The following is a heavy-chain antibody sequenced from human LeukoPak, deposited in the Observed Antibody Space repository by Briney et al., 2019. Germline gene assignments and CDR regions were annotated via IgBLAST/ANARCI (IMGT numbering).Heavy chain of an antibody. V-gene: IGHV3-23*01. D-gene: IGHD4-17*01. CDR1: GFTFSNAW. J-gene: IGHJ4*02. CDR3: AKDLTVTTREFDY. Sequence: PGGSLRLSCAASGFTFSNAWMSLVRQAPGKGLEWVSAISGSGGSTYYADSVKGRFTISRDNSKNTLYLQMNSLRAEDTAVYYCAKDLTVTTREFDYWGQGTLVTVSS. CDR2: ISGSGGST.